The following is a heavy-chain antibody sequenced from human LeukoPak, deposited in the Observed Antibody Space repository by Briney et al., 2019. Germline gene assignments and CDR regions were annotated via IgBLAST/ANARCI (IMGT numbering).Heavy chain of an antibody. D-gene: IGHD3-22*01. CDR3: ARAGYYDLGVDY. Sequence: GASVKVSCKASGYTFTSYATHWVRQAPGQRLEWMGWINAGNGNTKYSQEFQGRVTITRDTSASTAYMELSSLRSEDMAVYYCARAGYYDLGVDYWGQGTLVTVSS. V-gene: IGHV1-3*03. CDR1: GYTFTSYA. CDR2: INAGNGNT. J-gene: IGHJ4*02.